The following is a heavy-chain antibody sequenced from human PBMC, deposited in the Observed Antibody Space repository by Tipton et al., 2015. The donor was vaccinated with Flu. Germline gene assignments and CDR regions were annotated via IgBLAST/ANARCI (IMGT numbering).Heavy chain of an antibody. V-gene: IGHV3-9*01. CDR1: GFTFDEYA. J-gene: IGHJ4*02. CDR2: ISWSSGTI. D-gene: IGHD5-24*01. CDR3: ARAVGSRDGY. Sequence: SLRLSCAASGFTFDEYAMHWVRQTPGRGLEWVSGISWSSGTIGYADSVRGRFTISRDNSKNTLYLQMNSLRAEDTAVYYCARAVGSRDGYWGQGTLVTVSS.